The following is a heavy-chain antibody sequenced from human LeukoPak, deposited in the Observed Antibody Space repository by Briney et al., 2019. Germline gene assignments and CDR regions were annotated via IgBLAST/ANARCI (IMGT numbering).Heavy chain of an antibody. CDR3: ARDPHDYTLRG. CDR1: GYTFTGYY. J-gene: IGHJ4*02. CDR2: INPTSGGT. V-gene: IGHV1-2*02. Sequence: ASVKVSCKASGYTFTGYYMHWVRQAPGQGLEWMGWINPTSGGTNYAQKFQGRVTMTRDTSISTAYMELSRLRSDDTAVYYCARDPHDYTLRGWGQGTLVTVSS. D-gene: IGHD4-11*01.